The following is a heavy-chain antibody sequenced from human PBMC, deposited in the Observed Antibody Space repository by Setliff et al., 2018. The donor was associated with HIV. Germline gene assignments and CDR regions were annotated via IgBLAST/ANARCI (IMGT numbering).Heavy chain of an antibody. V-gene: IGHV3-15*07. CDR1: GFTFGKVW. CDR2: IKSSRDGGTT. J-gene: IGHJ3*02. Sequence: GGSLRLSCAASGFTFGKVWMNWVRQAPGKGLEWVGRIKSSRDGGTTDYAAPVKGRFTISKDDSINTLYLQMNSLETEDTAVYYCTTLVGASPYHDALDIWGQGTMVTVSS. D-gene: IGHD1-26*01. CDR3: TTLVGASPYHDALDI.